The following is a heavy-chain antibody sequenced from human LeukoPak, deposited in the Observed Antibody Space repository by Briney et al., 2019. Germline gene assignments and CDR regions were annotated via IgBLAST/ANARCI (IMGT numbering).Heavy chain of an antibody. Sequence: QSGGSLRLSCTASGFTFGDYAMSWVRQAPGKGLEWVSAISGSGGSTYYADSVKGRFTISRDNSKNTLYLQMNSLRAEDTAVYYCAKDPVWEPVPRDVWGKGTTVTVSS. J-gene: IGHJ6*04. CDR2: ISGSGGST. CDR3: AKDPVWEPVPRDV. V-gene: IGHV3-23*01. CDR1: GFTFGDYA. D-gene: IGHD1-26*01.